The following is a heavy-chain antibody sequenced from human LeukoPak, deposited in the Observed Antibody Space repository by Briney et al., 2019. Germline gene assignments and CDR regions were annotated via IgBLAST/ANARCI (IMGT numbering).Heavy chain of an antibody. Sequence: GGSLRLSCAASGFTVSSNYMSWVRQAPGKGLEWVSLIYSGGSTYHADSVKGRFTISRDNSKNTLYLQMNTLRAEDTAVYYCARDARTGTTWYYGMDVWGQGTTVTVSS. CDR3: ARDARTGTTWYYGMDV. CDR2: IYSGGST. CDR1: GFTVSSNY. J-gene: IGHJ6*02. D-gene: IGHD1-7*01. V-gene: IGHV3-66*01.